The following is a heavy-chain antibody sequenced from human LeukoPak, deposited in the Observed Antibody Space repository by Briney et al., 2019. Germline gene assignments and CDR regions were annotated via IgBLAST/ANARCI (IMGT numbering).Heavy chain of an antibody. CDR1: GFSVSSNF. CDR3: ARDGYGYNYMDV. V-gene: IGHV3-53*01. D-gene: IGHD5-12*01. Sequence: PGGSLRLSCAASGFSVSSNFMSWVRQAPGKALEWVSVLYSGGTTYNADSVRGRFTISRDNSKNTLYLQMNSLRAEDTAVYYCARDGYGYNYMDVWGKGTTVTVSS. J-gene: IGHJ6*03. CDR2: LYSGGTT.